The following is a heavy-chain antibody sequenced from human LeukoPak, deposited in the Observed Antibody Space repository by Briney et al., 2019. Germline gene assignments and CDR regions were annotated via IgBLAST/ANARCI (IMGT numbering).Heavy chain of an antibody. Sequence: GRSLRLSCAASGFTFSSYAMHWVRQAPGKGLEWVAVISYDGSNKYYADSVKGRFTISRDNSKNTLYLQMNSLRAEDTAVYYCAKDMRGYCSGGSCYRLNSWGQGTLVTVSS. CDR2: ISYDGSNK. V-gene: IGHV3-30*04. D-gene: IGHD2-15*01. CDR3: AKDMRGYCSGGSCYRLNS. J-gene: IGHJ4*02. CDR1: GFTFSSYA.